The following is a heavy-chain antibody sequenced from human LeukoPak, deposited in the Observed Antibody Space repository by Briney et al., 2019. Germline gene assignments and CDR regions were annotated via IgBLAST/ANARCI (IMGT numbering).Heavy chain of an antibody. CDR3: ARAASYSSSGKTRKNYYFDY. CDR1: GYTFTSCD. Sequence: ASVKVSCKASGYTFTSCDINWVRQATGRGLEWMGWMNPNSGNTGYAQKFQGRVTMTRNTSISTAYMELSSLRSEDTAVYYCARAASYSSSGKTRKNYYFDYWGQGTLVTVSS. D-gene: IGHD6-13*01. J-gene: IGHJ4*02. V-gene: IGHV1-8*01. CDR2: MNPNSGNT.